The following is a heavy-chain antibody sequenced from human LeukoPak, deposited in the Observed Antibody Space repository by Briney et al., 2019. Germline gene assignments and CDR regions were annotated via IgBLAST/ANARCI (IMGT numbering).Heavy chain of an antibody. CDR1: GFTFSSYA. V-gene: IGHV3-23*01. Sequence: GGSLRLSCEASGFTFSSYAIRWVRQAPGTGLEWVSSIPGSGGATYYADSVRGRFSISRDSSKNTVYLQVNSLRAEDTAVYYCARSPDWNSQIPTYYFDYWGQGTLVTVSS. J-gene: IGHJ4*02. CDR3: ARSPDWNSQIPTYYFDY. CDR2: IPGSGGAT. D-gene: IGHD1-7*01.